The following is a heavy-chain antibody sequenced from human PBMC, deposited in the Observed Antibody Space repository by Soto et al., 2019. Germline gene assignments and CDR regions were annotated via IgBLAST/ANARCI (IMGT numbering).Heavy chain of an antibody. CDR2: IYYSGST. CDR1: GGSISRGGYY. V-gene: IGHV4-31*03. Sequence: TLWLTCTVSGGSISRGGYYWSWIRQHPGKGLEWIGYIYYSGSTYYNPSLKSRVTISVDTSKNQFSLKLSSVTAADTAVYYCERAKKTVVTLFDYWGQGTLVTVSS. D-gene: IGHD2-15*01. CDR3: ERAKKTVVTLFDY. J-gene: IGHJ4*02.